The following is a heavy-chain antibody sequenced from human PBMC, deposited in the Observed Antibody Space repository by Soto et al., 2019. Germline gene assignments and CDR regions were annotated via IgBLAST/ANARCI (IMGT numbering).Heavy chain of an antibody. CDR3: ARDNGATYFDY. Sequence: SETLSLTCAVSGGSISSGGFSWSWIRQPPGKGLEWIGYIYHSGSTYYNPSLKSRVTISVDRSKNQFSLKLSSVTAADTAVYYCARDNGATYFDYWGQGTLVTVS. V-gene: IGHV4-30-2*01. CDR1: GGSISSGGFS. CDR2: IYHSGST. J-gene: IGHJ4*02. D-gene: IGHD4-17*01.